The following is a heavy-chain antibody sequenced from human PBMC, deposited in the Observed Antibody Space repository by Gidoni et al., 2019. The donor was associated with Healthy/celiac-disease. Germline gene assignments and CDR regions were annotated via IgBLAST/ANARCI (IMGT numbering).Heavy chain of an antibody. Sequence: EVQLVESGGGLVQPGRSLRLSCAASGFTFDDYAMHWVRQAPGKGLEWVSGISWNSGSIGYADSVKGRFTISRDNAKTSLYLQMNSLRAEDTALYYCAKALGGYADYWGQGTLVTVSS. CDR3: AKALGGYADY. D-gene: IGHD5-12*01. CDR2: ISWNSGSI. CDR1: GFTFDDYA. J-gene: IGHJ4*02. V-gene: IGHV3-9*01.